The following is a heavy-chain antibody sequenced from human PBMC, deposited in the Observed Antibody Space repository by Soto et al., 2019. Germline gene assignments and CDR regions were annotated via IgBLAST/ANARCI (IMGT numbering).Heavy chain of an antibody. CDR1: GHPLSYRY. J-gene: IGHJ4*02. V-gene: IGHV1-45*02. D-gene: IGHD3-9*01. Sequence: QVPLVQSGAEVKQTGSSVKISCKTSGHPLSYRYLHWFRQAPGQAFEWMGRMRPLIGDTNNAQKVHHRLTLTRDRPMTTAYLELRSLTSAATAIYYCAGEGSYETLSGNSHIFDWGQGTLVSVSS. CDR2: MRPLIGDT. CDR3: AGEGSYETLSGNSHIFD.